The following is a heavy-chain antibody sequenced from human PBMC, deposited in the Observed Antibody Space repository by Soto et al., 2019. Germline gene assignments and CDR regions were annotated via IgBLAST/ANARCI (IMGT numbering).Heavy chain of an antibody. V-gene: IGHV4-59*01. J-gene: IGHJ6*02. CDR1: GGSISYYY. D-gene: IGHD6-6*01. CDR2: IFYSGST. Sequence: SETLSLTCTVSGGSISYYYSNWIRQSPGKGLERIGYIFYSGSTHYNPSLKSRFTISIDTSKNQFSLRLTSVTAADPALSFCARGSRPSKYGLGGWGQGTTVTASS. CDR3: ARGSRPSKYGLGG.